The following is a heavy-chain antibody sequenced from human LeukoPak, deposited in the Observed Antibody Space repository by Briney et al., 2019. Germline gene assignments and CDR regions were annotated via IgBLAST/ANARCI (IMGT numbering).Heavy chain of an antibody. V-gene: IGHV4-34*01. J-gene: IGHJ4*02. CDR2: INHRGTT. Sequence: PSETLCLTCAAFGWTFSGYYWSWIRQPPGKGLEWIGEINHRGTTDYSTSLKSRVTISVDTSKNQFSLKLRSVSAADTAVYYCARWALAAAGNYVDYWGQGTLVTVSS. CDR1: GWTFSGYY. CDR3: ARWALAAAGNYVDY. D-gene: IGHD6-13*01.